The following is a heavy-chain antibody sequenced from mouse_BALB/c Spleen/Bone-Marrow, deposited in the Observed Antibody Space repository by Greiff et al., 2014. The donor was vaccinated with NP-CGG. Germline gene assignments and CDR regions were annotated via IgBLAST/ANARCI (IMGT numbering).Heavy chain of an antibody. Sequence: QVQLQQPGADLVRPGSSVKISCKASGYAFSNYWMNWVKQRPGQGLEWIGQIYPGDGDTNYNGKFKGKATLTADKSSSPAYMQLSSLTSEDSAVYFCARCDGYSYYFDYWGQGTTLTVSS. J-gene: IGHJ2*01. V-gene: IGHV1-80*01. CDR3: ARCDGYSYYFDY. D-gene: IGHD2-3*01. CDR2: IYPGDGDT. CDR1: GYAFSNYW.